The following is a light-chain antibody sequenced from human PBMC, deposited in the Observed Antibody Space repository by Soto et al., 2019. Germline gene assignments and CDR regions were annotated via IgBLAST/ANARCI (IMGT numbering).Light chain of an antibody. J-gene: IGKJ4*01. CDR1: QDIRSS. V-gene: IGKV3-15*01. CDR2: GAS. CDR3: HQDSSWPLT. Sequence: EIVMTQSPATLSVSPGERVTLSCRASQDIRSSLAWYQQKPGQAPRLLIYGASIRATGVPATVSGSGSGTEFTLSISSLQSEHLGVYYCHQDSSWPLTFGGGTKVEIK.